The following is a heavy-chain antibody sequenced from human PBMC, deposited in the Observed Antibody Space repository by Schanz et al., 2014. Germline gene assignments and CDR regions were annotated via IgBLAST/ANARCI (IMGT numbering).Heavy chain of an antibody. Sequence: EVQLVESGGGLVKPGGSLRLSCEASEFTFSSYKMNWVRQAPGKGLEWVSSISSSGSYIRYADSVKGRFTISRDNAKNTLYLQMNSLRAEDTAVYYCARDSRPNYDFLTAYYSIDYWGQGTLVTVSS. CDR1: EFTFSSYK. J-gene: IGHJ4*02. V-gene: IGHV3-21*01. CDR3: ARDSRPNYDFLTAYYSIDY. D-gene: IGHD3-9*01. CDR2: ISSSGSYI.